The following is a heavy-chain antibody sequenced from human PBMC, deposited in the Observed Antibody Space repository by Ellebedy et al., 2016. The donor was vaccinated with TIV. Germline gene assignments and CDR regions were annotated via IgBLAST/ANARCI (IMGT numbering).Heavy chain of an antibody. CDR2: ISYDGSSK. CDR3: ARGKDVLRYFDWQLYYYYMDV. Sequence: GGSLRLXXVASGFTFSSYAMHWVRQIPGKGLEWVAVISYDGSSKYYADSVKGRFTISRDNSESTLDLQMNSLRAEDTAVYHCARGKDVLRYFDWQLYYYYMDVWGKGTTVSVSS. J-gene: IGHJ6*03. D-gene: IGHD3-9*01. V-gene: IGHV3-30*04. CDR1: GFTFSSYA.